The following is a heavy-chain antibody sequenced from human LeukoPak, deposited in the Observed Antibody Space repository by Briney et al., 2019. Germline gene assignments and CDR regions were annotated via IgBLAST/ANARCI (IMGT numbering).Heavy chain of an antibody. J-gene: IGHJ4*02. D-gene: IGHD6-19*01. CDR3: AKAFSSGWSPLDY. CDR2: IRGAEGGT. Sequence: PGGSLRLSCAASGFTINTFTMNWVRQAPGKGLEWVSTIRGAEGGTYYADSVKGRFTISSDNFANTLYLQMNSLTEEDTALYYCAKAFSSGWSPLDYWGQGALVTVSS. CDR1: GFTINTFT. V-gene: IGHV3-23*01.